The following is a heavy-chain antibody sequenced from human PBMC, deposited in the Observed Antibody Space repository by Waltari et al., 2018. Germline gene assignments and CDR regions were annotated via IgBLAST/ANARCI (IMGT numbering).Heavy chain of an antibody. J-gene: IGHJ6*03. V-gene: IGHV4-34*01. CDR3: ARSGTYYYDSSGYYPYYYYYYYMDV. CDR1: GGSFSGYY. CDR2: SNHSGST. D-gene: IGHD3-22*01. Sequence: QVQLQQWGAGLLKPSETLSLTCAVYGGSFSGYYWRWIRQPHRKGLAWLGESNHSGSTNYNPSLKSRVTISVDTSKNQFSLKLSSVTAADTAVYYCARSGTYYYDSSGYYPYYYYYYYMDVWGKGTTVTVSS.